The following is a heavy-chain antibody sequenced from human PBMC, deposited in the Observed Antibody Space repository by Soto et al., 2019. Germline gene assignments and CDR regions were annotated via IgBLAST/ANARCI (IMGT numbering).Heavy chain of an antibody. Sequence: GSLSLSCAASGFTFSSYGMHWFRQAPGKGLEWVAVISYDGKQTYYADSVKGRFTISKDKSKRTLFLQMNSLRVDDTAVYYCARDGWGSNWYFDLWGRGTLVTVSS. V-gene: IGHV3-30*03. CDR2: ISYDGKQT. CDR3: ARDGWGSNWYFDL. CDR1: GFTFSSYG. D-gene: IGHD3-16*01. J-gene: IGHJ2*01.